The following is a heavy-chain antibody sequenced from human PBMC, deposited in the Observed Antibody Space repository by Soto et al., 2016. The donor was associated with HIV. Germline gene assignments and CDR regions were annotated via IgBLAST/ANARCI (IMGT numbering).Heavy chain of an antibody. CDR1: GGSFSGYY. CDR3: ARRGEDTGWLVLSSIISITFLDV. CDR2: VSHGGRA. V-gene: IGHV4-34*01. Sequence: QVQLQQWGAGLLNTSETLSLTCAVYGGSFSGYYWSWIRRSPGKGLEWIGEVSHGGRANYNPSLKSRLTISVDTSKNQLSLKLNSVTATDTAIYYCARRGEDTGWLVLSSIISITFLDVWGQGYPRSSSH. J-gene: IGHJ6*02. D-gene: IGHD6-19*01.